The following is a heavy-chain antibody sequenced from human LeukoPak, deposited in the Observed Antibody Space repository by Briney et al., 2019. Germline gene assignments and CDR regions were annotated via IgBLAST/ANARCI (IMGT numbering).Heavy chain of an antibody. CDR3: AREGNYYDMDV. CDR1: GFTFSDYY. V-gene: IGHV3-11*05. Sequence: GGSLRLSCAASGFTFSDYYMSWIRQAPGKGLEWVSYISSSSSYTNYADSVKGRFTISRDNAKNSLYLQMNSLRAEDTAVYYCAREGNYYDMDVWGQGTTVTVSS. CDR2: ISSSSSYT. J-gene: IGHJ6*02.